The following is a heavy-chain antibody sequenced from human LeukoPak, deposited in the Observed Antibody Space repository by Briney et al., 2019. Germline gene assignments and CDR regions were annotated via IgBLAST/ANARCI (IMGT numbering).Heavy chain of an antibody. CDR1: GGSISSGSYY. Sequence: SETLSLNCTVSGGSISSGSYYWSWIRQPAGKGLEWIGRIYTSGSTNYNPSLKSRVTVSVDTSKNQFSLKLSSVTAADTAVYYCARGPTYCSSSSCLQGEWGQGTLVTVSS. J-gene: IGHJ4*02. CDR3: ARGPTYCSSSSCLQGE. V-gene: IGHV4-61*02. CDR2: IYTSGST. D-gene: IGHD2-15*01.